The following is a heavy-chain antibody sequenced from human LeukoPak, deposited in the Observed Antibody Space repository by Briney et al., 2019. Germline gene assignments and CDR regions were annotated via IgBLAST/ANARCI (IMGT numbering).Heavy chain of an antibody. Sequence: GGSLRLSCAASGFTFSSYAMSWVRQAPGKGLEWVSSISSSSSYIYYADSVKGRFTISRDNAKNSLYLQMNSLRAEDTAVYYCARVDYYGSGSHFDYWGQGTLVTVSS. CDR2: ISSSSSYI. CDR1: GFTFSSYA. CDR3: ARVDYYGSGSHFDY. D-gene: IGHD3-10*01. V-gene: IGHV3-21*01. J-gene: IGHJ4*02.